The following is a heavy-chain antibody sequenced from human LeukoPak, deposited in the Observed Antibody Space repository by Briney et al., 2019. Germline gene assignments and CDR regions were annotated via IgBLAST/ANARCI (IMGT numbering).Heavy chain of an antibody. V-gene: IGHV3-21*01. D-gene: IGHD1-26*01. CDR1: GFILSDYN. Sequence: GGSLRLSCAASGFILSDYNMNWVRQAPGEGREWGSFIAIGGTYITYADSVKGRLTISRDNATNSLYLQMNTLRAADTAVYYCARDLSATARAYDYWGQGTLVTVSS. CDR3: ARDLSATARAYDY. CDR2: IAIGGTYI. J-gene: IGHJ4*02.